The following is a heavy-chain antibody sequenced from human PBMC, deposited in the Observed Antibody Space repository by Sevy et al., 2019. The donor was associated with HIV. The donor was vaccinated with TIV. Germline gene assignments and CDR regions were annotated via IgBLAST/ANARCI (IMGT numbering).Heavy chain of an antibody. Sequence: SETLSLTCTVSGGSISSGDYYWTWMCQPPGKGLEWIGYIYYSGITYYNPSFKGRVAISVDTVKNQFSLKLTSVTAADTAVYYCARYSISIRPYNWFVPWGQGTLVTDSS. CDR2: IYYSGIT. CDR1: GGSISSGDYY. J-gene: IGHJ5*02. V-gene: IGHV4-30-4*01. CDR3: ARYSISIRPYNWFVP. D-gene: IGHD3-3*02.